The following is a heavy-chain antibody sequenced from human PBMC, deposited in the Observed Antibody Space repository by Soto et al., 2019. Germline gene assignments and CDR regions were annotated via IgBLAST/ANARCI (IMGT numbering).Heavy chain of an antibody. CDR2: INPSGGST. D-gene: IGHD5-12*01. J-gene: IGHJ5*02. V-gene: IGHV1-46*01. Sequence: QVQLVQSGAEVKKPGASVKVSCKASGYTFTSYYMHWVRQAPGQGLEWMGIINPSGGSTSYAQKFQGRVTTTRDTSTSTVYTELSSLRSEDTAVYYCAKGGGYVGWFGPWGQGTLVTVSS. CDR3: AKGGGYVGWFGP. CDR1: GYTFTSYY.